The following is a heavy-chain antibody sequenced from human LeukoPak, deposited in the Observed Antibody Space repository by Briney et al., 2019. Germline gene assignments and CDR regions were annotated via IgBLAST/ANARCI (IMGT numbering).Heavy chain of an antibody. J-gene: IGHJ6*03. V-gene: IGHV4-4*07. Sequence: NPSETLSLTCTVSGGPISSYYWSWIRQPAGKGLEWIGRIYTSGSTNYNPSLKSRVTMSVDTSKNQFSLKLSSVTAADTAVYYCAREPLYYYDSSGYYKDYYYYMDVWGKGTTVTVSS. CDR2: IYTSGST. CDR1: GGPISSYY. CDR3: AREPLYYYDSSGYYKDYYYYMDV. D-gene: IGHD3-22*01.